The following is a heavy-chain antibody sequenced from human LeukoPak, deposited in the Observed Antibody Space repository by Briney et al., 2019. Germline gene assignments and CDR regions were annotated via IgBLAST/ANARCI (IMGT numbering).Heavy chain of an antibody. V-gene: IGHV4-34*01. CDR1: GGSFSGYY. CDR2: INHSGST. CDR3: ARSYYYYYMDV. J-gene: IGHJ6*03. Sequence: SETLSLTCAVYGGSFSGYYWSWIRQPPGKGLEWIGEINHSGSTNYNPSLKSRVTISVDTSKNQFSLKLSSVTAADTAVYYCARSYYYYYMDVWGKGTMVTISS.